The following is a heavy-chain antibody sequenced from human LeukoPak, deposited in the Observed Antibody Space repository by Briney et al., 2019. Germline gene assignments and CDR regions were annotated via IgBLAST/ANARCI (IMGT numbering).Heavy chain of an antibody. D-gene: IGHD3-16*01. Sequence: GGSLRLSCAASGFTFSGSAMHWVRQASGKGLEWVGRIRSKANSYATAYAASVKGRFTISRDDSKNTAYLQMNSLRDEDTGVYYCAKGLRTGVGPYMGYHYYMDVWGKGATVTVSS. CDR1: GFTFSGSA. CDR2: IRSKANSYAT. J-gene: IGHJ6*03. CDR3: AKGLRTGVGPYMGYHYYMDV. V-gene: IGHV3-73*01.